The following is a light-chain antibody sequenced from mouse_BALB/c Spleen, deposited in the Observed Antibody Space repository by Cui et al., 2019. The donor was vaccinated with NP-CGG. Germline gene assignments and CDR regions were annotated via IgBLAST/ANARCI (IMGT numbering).Light chain of an antibody. CDR1: TGAVTTSNY. J-gene: IGLJ1*01. Sequence: QGVVTSESALTTSPGETVTLTCRSSTGAVTTSNYANWVQEKPDHLFTGLIGGTNNRAPGVPARFSGSLIGDKAALTVTGAQTEDEAIYFCALWYSNHWVFGGGTKLTVL. CDR3: ALWYSNHWV. V-gene: IGLV1*01. CDR2: GTN.